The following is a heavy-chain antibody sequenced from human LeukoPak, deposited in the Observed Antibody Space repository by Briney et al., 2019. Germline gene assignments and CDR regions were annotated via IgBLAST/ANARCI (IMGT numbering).Heavy chain of an antibody. V-gene: IGHV1-18*04. Sequence: ASVKVSCKASGYTFTIYGISWVRQAPGQGPEWMGWISAYNGNTNYTQKLQGRVTMTTDTSTSTAYMELRSLRSDDTAVYYCARGGGTTGTHYYYYYGMDVWGKGATVTVSS. CDR3: ARGGGTTGTHYYYYYGMDV. J-gene: IGHJ6*04. D-gene: IGHD1-1*01. CDR1: GYTFTIYG. CDR2: ISAYNGNT.